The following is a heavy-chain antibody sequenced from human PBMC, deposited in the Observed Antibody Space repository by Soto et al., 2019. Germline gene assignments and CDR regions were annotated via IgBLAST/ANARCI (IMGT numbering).Heavy chain of an antibody. CDR1: GGSFSGYF. Sequence: SETLSLTCAVYGGSFSGYFWSWIRQPPGKGLEWISEINHRGTTNYIPSLKRRVTISVDTSKNQFSLKLISVTAADTAVYFCARGRLHLGELSFNYLEFWGQGTSVTVSS. V-gene: IGHV4-34*01. CDR3: ARGRLHLGELSFNYLEF. CDR2: INHRGTT. D-gene: IGHD3-16*02. J-gene: IGHJ4*02.